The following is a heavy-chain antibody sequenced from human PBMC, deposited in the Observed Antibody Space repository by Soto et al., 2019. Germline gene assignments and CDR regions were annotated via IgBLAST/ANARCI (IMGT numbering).Heavy chain of an antibody. D-gene: IGHD6-13*01. J-gene: IGHJ5*02. CDR2: ITSSSSYM. CDR3: ARDLKGSSGGYFWFDP. V-gene: IGHV3-21*01. Sequence: GGSLRLSCAASGFTFSSYTMNWVRQAPGKGLEWVSSITSSSSYMYYADSVRGRFTISRDNAKKSMSLQMNSLRAEDTAVYYCARDLKGSSGGYFWFDPWGQGT. CDR1: GFTFSSYT.